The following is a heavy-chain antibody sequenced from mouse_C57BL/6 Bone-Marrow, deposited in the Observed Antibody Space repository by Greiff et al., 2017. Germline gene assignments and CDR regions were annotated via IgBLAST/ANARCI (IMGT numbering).Heavy chain of an antibody. CDR1: GYTFTSYW. Sequence: QVQLQQSGAELVMPGASVKLSCKASGYTFTSYWMHWVKLRPGQGLEWIGEIDPSDSYTNYNQKFKGKSTLTVDKSSSTAYMQLSSLTSEDSAVYYCARDYYGSSPGFAYWGQGTLVTVSA. V-gene: IGHV1-69*01. CDR2: IDPSDSYT. CDR3: ARDYYGSSPGFAY. D-gene: IGHD1-1*01. J-gene: IGHJ3*01.